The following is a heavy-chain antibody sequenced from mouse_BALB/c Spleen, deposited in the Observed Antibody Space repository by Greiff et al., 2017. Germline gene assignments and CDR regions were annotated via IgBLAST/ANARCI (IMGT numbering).Heavy chain of an antibody. CDR2: ISYSGST. V-gene: IGHV3-8*02. CDR1: GDSITSGY. CDR3: ASNYGSSPHWYFDV. J-gene: IGHJ1*01. Sequence: VQLKQSGPSLVKPSQTLSLTCSVTGDSITSGYWNWIRKFPGNKLEYMGYISYSGSTYYNPSLKSRISITRDTSKNQYYLQLNSVTTEDTATYYCASNYGSSPHWYFDVWGAGTTVTVSS. D-gene: IGHD1-1*01.